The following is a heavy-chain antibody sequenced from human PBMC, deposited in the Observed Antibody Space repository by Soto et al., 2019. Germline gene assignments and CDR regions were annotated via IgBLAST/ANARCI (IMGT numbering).Heavy chain of an antibody. CDR1: GGTFSSYT. CDR3: ARDRYYDSSGYYMVYYYYGMDV. Sequence: SVKVSCKASGGTFSSYTISWVRQAPGQGLEWMGRIIPILGIANYAQKFQGRVTITRDTSTSTAYMELSRLRSDDTAVYYCARDRYYDSSGYYMVYYYYGMDVWGQGTTVTVSS. J-gene: IGHJ6*02. D-gene: IGHD3-22*01. V-gene: IGHV1-69*04. CDR2: IIPILGIA.